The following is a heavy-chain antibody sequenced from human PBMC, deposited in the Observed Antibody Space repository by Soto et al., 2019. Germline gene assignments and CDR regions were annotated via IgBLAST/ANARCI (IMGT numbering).Heavy chain of an antibody. CDR1: GFTFTKYS. V-gene: IGHV3-48*02. D-gene: IGHD2-15*01. Sequence: GGSLRLSCVTSGFTFTKYSMNWVRQAPGKGLEWVSYISYSGETKYYADSLKGRYAISRDDAKNSVYLQMNSLRDEDTAFYYCVRGVVVVVGSTAENFHHWGQGTLVTVSS. J-gene: IGHJ4*02. CDR2: ISYSGETK. CDR3: VRGVVVVVGSTAENFHH.